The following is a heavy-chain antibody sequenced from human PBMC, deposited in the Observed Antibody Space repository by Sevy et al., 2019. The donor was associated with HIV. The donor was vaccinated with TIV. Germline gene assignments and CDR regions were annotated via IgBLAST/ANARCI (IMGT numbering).Heavy chain of an antibody. CDR1: GFTFSSYW. CDR3: SRGVVRLNYYFDY. J-gene: IGHJ4*02. CDR2: INMDGSST. D-gene: IGHD3-22*01. Sequence: GGSLRLSCAASGFTFSSYWMHWVRQAPGKGLVWVSRINMDGSSTSYADSVNGRFTISRDNAKNTMYLQMNSLRAEDTAVYFCSRGVVRLNYYFDYWGQGTLVTVSS. V-gene: IGHV3-74*01.